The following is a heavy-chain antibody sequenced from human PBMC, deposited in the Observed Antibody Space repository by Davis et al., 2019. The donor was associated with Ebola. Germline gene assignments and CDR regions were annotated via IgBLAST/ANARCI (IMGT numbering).Heavy chain of an antibody. D-gene: IGHD3-10*01. CDR2: INPNSGGT. CDR3: VRESVYYYGSGSYSYGMDV. J-gene: IGHJ6*02. V-gene: IGHV1-2*04. Sequence: AASVKVSCKASGYTFTSYYMHWVRQAPGQGLEWMGWINPNSGGTNYAQKFQGWVTMTRDTSISTAYMELSRLRSDDTAVYYCVRESVYYYGSGSYSYGMDVWGQGTTVTVSS. CDR1: GYTFTSYY.